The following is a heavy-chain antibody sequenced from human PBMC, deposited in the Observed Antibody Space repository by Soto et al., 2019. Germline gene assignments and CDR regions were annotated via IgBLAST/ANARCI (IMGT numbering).Heavy chain of an antibody. CDR2: ISGSGDST. CDR1: GFTFSTYA. J-gene: IGHJ4*02. CDR3: AKERGSGGSFDS. Sequence: EVPLLESGGGLVQPGGSLRLSCAASGFTFSTYAMNWVRQAPGKGLEWVSGISGSGDSTYYADSVKGRFTVSKDNSKTTRHLQIISLRAEDTDVFFWAKERGSGGSFDSWGQGTLVTVSS. V-gene: IGHV3-23*01. D-gene: IGHD6-19*01.